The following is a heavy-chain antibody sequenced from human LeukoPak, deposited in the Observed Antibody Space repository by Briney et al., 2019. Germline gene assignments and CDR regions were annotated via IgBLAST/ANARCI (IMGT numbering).Heavy chain of an antibody. V-gene: IGHV4-30-4*08. J-gene: IGHJ4*02. CDR1: GGSISGGDYY. Sequence: SQTLSLTCTVSGGSISGGDYYWGWVRQPPGTGLEWVGYIYYSGSTYYNPSLKSRVTISVATSKNHFSLKLSSVTAADTAVYYCVRTEVSSGSEDYWGQGTLVTVSS. CDR3: VRTEVSSGSEDY. CDR2: IYYSGST. D-gene: IGHD6-19*01.